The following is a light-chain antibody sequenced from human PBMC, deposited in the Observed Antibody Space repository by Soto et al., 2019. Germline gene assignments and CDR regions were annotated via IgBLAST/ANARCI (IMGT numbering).Light chain of an antibody. CDR2: GAS. CDR3: QHYGGSPWT. V-gene: IGKV3-20*01. Sequence: EIALTQSPGTLSLSPGERATLSCRASQSVSSNYFAWYQQRRGQAPRLLLYGASSRATGVPDRFSGSGSGTDFTLTISRLEPEDFAVYYCQHYGGSPWTFGQGTKVEVK. J-gene: IGKJ1*01. CDR1: QSVSSNY.